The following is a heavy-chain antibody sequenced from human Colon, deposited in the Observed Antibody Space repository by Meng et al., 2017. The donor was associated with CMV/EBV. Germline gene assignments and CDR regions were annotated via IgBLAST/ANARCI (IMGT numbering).Heavy chain of an antibody. J-gene: IGHJ4*02. CDR1: GFTFSTYA. D-gene: IGHD4-11*01. V-gene: IGHV3-23*01. Sequence: GESLKISCAASGFTFSTYAMNWVRQAPGKGLEWVSTISGNGGATHYADSLKGRFTISRDNSKNTVSLQMNSLRAADTALYYCAKGLSTAVFTVNTLPDYWAQGTLVTVSS. CDR2: ISGNGGAT. CDR3: AKGLSTAVFTVNTLPDY.